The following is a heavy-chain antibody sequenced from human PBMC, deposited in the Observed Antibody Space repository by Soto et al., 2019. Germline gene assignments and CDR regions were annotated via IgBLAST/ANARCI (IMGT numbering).Heavy chain of an antibody. D-gene: IGHD5-12*01. CDR2: INPNSGGT. CDR3: ARVQAPRWLHSREFDP. Sequence: QVQLVQSGAEVKKPGASVKVSCKAPGYTFTGYYMHWVRQAPGQGLGWMGWINPNSGGTNYAQKFQGRVTMTRDKSISTAYMELSRLRADDTAVYYCARVQAPRWLHSREFDPWGQGTLVTVSS. V-gene: IGHV1-2*02. J-gene: IGHJ5*02. CDR1: GYTFTGYY.